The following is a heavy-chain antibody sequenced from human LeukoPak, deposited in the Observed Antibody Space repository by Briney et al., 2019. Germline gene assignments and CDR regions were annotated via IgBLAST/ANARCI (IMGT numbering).Heavy chain of an antibody. Sequence: GASVKVPCKASGYTFTNYDINWVRQATGQGLEWMGWMNPYSGNTGYAQKFQGRVTMTRNTSTSTAYMELRSLRSDDTAVYYCARMHYYDSGTINWFDPWGQGTLVTVSS. D-gene: IGHD3-10*01. CDR3: ARMHYYDSGTINWFDP. V-gene: IGHV1-8*02. CDR1: GYTFTNYD. J-gene: IGHJ5*02. CDR2: MNPYSGNT.